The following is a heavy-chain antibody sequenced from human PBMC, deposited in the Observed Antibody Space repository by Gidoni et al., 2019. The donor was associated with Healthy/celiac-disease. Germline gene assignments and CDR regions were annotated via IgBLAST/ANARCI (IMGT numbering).Heavy chain of an antibody. J-gene: IGHJ4*02. CDR1: GYTFTSSG. CDR3: ARERFIAVAGPLDGDY. Sequence: QVQLVQSGAEVKKPGASVKVSCKASGYTFTSSGISWVRQAPGQGLEWMGWISAYNGNTNYAQKIQGRVTMTTDTSTSTAYMELRSLRSDDTAVYYCARERFIAVAGPLDGDYWGQGTLVTVSS. V-gene: IGHV1-18*01. D-gene: IGHD6-19*01. CDR2: ISAYNGNT.